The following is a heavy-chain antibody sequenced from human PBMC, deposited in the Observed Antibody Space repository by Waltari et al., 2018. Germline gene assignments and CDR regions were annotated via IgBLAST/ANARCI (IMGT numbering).Heavy chain of an antibody. J-gene: IGHJ3*02. D-gene: IGHD3-10*01. CDR1: GGSISSYY. V-gene: IGHV4-59*01. CDR2: GYYSRST. CDR3: ARTAPRGDAFDN. Sequence: QVQLQESGPGLVQPSDTLSLPCAVSGGSISSYYWSLIRQPPGKGREGIGYGYYSRSTNYNPSIKSRVTISVDTSKNQLSRKLSSVTAADTAVYYCARTAPRGDAFDNWGQGTMVTVSS.